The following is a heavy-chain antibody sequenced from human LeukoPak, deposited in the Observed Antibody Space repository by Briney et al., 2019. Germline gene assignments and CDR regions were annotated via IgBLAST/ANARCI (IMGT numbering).Heavy chain of an antibody. CDR1: GYTFTGYY. CDR3: ARVRWGLLYYFDY. J-gene: IGHJ4*02. Sequence: ASVKVSCKASGYTFTGYYMHWVRQAPGQGLEWMGWINPNSGGTNYAQKFQGRVTMTRDTSISTAYMELSRLRSDDTAVYYCARVRWGLLYYFDYWGQGTLVTVSS. CDR2: INPNSGGT. V-gene: IGHV1-2*02. D-gene: IGHD1-26*01.